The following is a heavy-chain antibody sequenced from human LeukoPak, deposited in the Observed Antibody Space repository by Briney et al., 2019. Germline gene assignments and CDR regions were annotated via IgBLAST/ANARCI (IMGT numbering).Heavy chain of an antibody. Sequence: SVKVSCKASAYTFTGYYIHWVLQPPARGLERMGWINPNSGGANYAQQFQDRVTMTRDTSITTAYMELSRLRSDDTAVYYCARVYYGSGTYRRGDWFDPWGQGTLVTVSS. CDR3: ARVYYGSGTYRRGDWFDP. CDR2: INPNSGGA. V-gene: IGHV1-2*02. D-gene: IGHD3-10*01. J-gene: IGHJ5*02. CDR1: AYTFTGYY.